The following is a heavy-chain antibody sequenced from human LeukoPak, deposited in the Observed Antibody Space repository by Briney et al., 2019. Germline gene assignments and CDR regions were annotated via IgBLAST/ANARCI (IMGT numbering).Heavy chain of an antibody. J-gene: IGHJ4*02. D-gene: IGHD3-22*01. CDR1: GYTFTGNY. Sequence: ASVKVSCKASGYTFTGNYMHWVRQAPGQGLEWMGWINPNSGGTNYAQKFQGRVTMTRDTSISTAYMELSRLRSDDTAVYYCARAASYYYDSSGYSFDYWGQGTLVTVSS. CDR3: ARAASYYYDSSGYSFDY. V-gene: IGHV1-2*02. CDR2: INPNSGGT.